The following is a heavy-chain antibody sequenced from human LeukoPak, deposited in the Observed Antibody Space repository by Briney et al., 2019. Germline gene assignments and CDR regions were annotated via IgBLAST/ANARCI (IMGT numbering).Heavy chain of an antibody. Sequence: GGSLRLSCAASGFTFSSYGMHWVRQAPGKGLEWVAVISYDGSNKYYADSVKGRFTISRDDSKNTLYLQMNSLRAEDTAVYYCAKGGYSYGFYYYYYGMDVWGQGTMVTVSS. V-gene: IGHV3-30*18. D-gene: IGHD5-18*01. J-gene: IGHJ6*02. CDR1: GFTFSSYG. CDR2: ISYDGSNK. CDR3: AKGGYSYGFYYYYYGMDV.